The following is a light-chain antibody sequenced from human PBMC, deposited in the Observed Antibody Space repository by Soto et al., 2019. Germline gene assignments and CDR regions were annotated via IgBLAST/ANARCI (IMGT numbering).Light chain of an antibody. Sequence: EIVLTQSPGTLSLSPGERATLSCRASQTVSSSYLVWYQQKPGQALRLLIYGASSCATAIPDRFSDSGSGTDFAPTISRLEPEDFAVYYCQQYSASPYTCGQGTKLE. J-gene: IGKJ2*01. CDR1: QTVSSSY. CDR3: QQYSASPYT. V-gene: IGKV3-20*01. CDR2: GAS.